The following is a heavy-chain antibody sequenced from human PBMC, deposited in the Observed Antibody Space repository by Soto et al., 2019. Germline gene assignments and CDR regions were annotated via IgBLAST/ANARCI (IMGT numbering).Heavy chain of an antibody. CDR2: IGSSGGNS. D-gene: IGHD1-1*01. CDR1: GFIFSDFS. J-gene: IGHJ6*02. Sequence: GGSLRLSCAASGFIFSDFSMNWVRQAPGKGLEWVASIGSSGGNSFYADSVKGRFIISRDNAKTSLDLQINSLRAEDTAVYYCARDKRHNSLGGRFGMDVWGPGTTVTVSS. V-gene: IGHV3-21*04. CDR3: ARDKRHNSLGGRFGMDV.